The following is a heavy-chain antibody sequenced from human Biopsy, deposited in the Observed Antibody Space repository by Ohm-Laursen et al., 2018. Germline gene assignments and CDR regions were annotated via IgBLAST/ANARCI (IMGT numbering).Heavy chain of an antibody. CDR3: ARDRGGARYGMDV. CDR2: IRRNSAII. D-gene: IGHD5-18*01. Sequence: SLRLSCAASGFTFDDYGMHWVRQPPGKGLEWVSGIRRNSAIIDYADSVRGRFTISRDNARRFLFLQMNNLKSEDTAFYYCARDRGGARYGMDVWGQGTLVIVSS. CDR1: GFTFDDYG. V-gene: IGHV3-9*01. J-gene: IGHJ4*02.